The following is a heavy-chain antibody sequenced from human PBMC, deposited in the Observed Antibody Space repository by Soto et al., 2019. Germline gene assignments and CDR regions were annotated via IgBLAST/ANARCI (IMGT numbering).Heavy chain of an antibody. V-gene: IGHV3-49*04. J-gene: IGHJ4*02. Sequence: LRLSCTASCFTFGDYAMTWVRQSPGKGLEWVGFIRSKTYGGTTEYTTSVKGRFTISRDDSKSIAYLQMDSLKTDDTAVYYCTRDGDYYLPGTYGYFDSWGQGALVTVS. CDR1: CFTFGDYA. CDR3: TRDGDYYLPGTYGYFDS. D-gene: IGHD3-10*01. CDR2: IRSKTYGGTT.